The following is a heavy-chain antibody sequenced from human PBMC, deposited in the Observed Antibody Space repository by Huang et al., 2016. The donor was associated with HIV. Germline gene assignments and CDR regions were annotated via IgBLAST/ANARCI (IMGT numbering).Heavy chain of an antibody. J-gene: IGHJ4*02. Sequence: QVQLGESGGGVVQPEKSLRLSCAASGFDFSSYAINWVRQAPGKGPQWVEVISNDGNNMYYSDSVKGRFIISRDNSKNTLYLQMNSLRGEDTAIYYCARGGILGTSWYRPFDYWGQGTLVTVSS. V-gene: IGHV3-30-3*01. CDR1: GFDFSSYA. CDR3: ARGGILGTSWYRPFDY. D-gene: IGHD6-13*01. CDR2: ISNDGNNM.